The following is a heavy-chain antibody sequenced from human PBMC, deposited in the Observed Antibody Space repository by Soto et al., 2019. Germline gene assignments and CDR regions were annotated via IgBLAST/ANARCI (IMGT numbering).Heavy chain of an antibody. D-gene: IGHD6-13*01. CDR2: INPNSGGT. CDR3: ARGPIAAAGHFAY. V-gene: IGHV1-2*04. J-gene: IGHJ4*02. CDR1: GYTFTGYY. Sequence: QVQLVQSGAEVKKPGASVKVSCKASGYTFTGYYMHWVRQAPGQGLEWMGWINPNSGGTNYAQKFQGWVTMTRDTSSSTAYMELSRLRSDDTAVDYCARGPIAAAGHFAYWGQGTLVTVSS.